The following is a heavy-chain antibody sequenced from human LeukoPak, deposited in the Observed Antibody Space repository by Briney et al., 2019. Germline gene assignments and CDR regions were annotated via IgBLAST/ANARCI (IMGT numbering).Heavy chain of an antibody. CDR3: AREMVYAILAGWFDP. CDR2: IYTSGST. V-gene: IGHV4-4*07. D-gene: IGHD2-8*01. CDR1: CGSISSYY. J-gene: IGHJ5*02. Sequence: SETLSLTCTVSCGSISSYYWSWIRQPAGKGLEWIGRIYTSGSTNYNPSLKGRVTMSVDTSKNQFSLKLSSVTAADTAVYYCAREMVYAILAGWFDPWGQGTLVTVSS.